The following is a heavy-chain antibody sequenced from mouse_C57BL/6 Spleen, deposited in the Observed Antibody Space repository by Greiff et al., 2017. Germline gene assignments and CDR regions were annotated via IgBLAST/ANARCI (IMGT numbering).Heavy chain of an antibody. Sequence: EVHLVESGGDLVKPGGSLKLSCAASGFTFSSYGMSWVRQTPDKRLEWVATISSGGSYTYYPDSVKGRFTISRDNAKNTLYLQMSSLKSEDTAMXYCARHGDYDGAWFAYWGQGTLVTVSA. D-gene: IGHD2-4*01. V-gene: IGHV5-6*01. CDR3: ARHGDYDGAWFAY. J-gene: IGHJ3*01. CDR1: GFTFSSYG. CDR2: ISSGGSYT.